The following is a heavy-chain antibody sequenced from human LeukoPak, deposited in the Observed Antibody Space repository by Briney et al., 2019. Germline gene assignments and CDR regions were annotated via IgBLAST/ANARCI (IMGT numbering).Heavy chain of an antibody. Sequence: SETLSLTCAVYGGSFSGYYWSWIRQPPGKGLEWIGEINHSGSTNYNPSLKSRVTISVDTSKNQFSLKLSSVTAADTAVCYCARVRGYSYLPLRYMDVWGKGTTVTVSS. D-gene: IGHD5-18*01. CDR1: GGSFSGYY. J-gene: IGHJ6*03. CDR3: ARVRGYSYLPLRYMDV. V-gene: IGHV4-34*01. CDR2: INHSGST.